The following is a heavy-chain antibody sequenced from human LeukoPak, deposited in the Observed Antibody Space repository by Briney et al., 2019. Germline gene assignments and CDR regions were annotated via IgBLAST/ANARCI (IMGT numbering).Heavy chain of an antibody. D-gene: IGHD3-10*01. CDR1: GYTLTELS. Sequence: ASVKVSCKVSGYTLTELSMHWVRQAPGKGLEWMGGFDPEDGETIYAQKFQGSVTMTEDTSTDTAYMELSSLRSEDTAVYYCATRGDGSGSYYHYYMDVWGKGTTVTVSS. CDR3: ATRGDGSGSYYHYYMDV. V-gene: IGHV1-24*01. CDR2: FDPEDGET. J-gene: IGHJ6*03.